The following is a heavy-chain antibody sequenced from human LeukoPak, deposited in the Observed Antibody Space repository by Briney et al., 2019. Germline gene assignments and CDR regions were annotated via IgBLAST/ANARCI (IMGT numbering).Heavy chain of an antibody. CDR3: AKTCRRAWYIDP. J-gene: IGHJ4*03. CDR1: GFALRDFG. Sequence: GGSLRLSCAASGFALRDFGIIWVRQAPGKGLQWLVAISDTTTYYAYAVKGRFTISIDGAKNMGELQMNGRRVEDTAPYYCAKTCRRAWYIDPWGPGTLVAVSP. CDR2: ISDTTT. V-gene: IGHV3-23*01.